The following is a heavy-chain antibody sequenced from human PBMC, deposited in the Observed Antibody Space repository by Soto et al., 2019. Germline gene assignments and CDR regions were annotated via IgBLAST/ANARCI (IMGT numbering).Heavy chain of an antibody. CDR3: AKGWADY. D-gene: IGHD6-13*01. V-gene: IGHV3-23*01. CDR2: ISSSGGST. Sequence: EVQLLESGGGLVQPGGSLRLSCAASGFTFSSYTMSWVRQGPGKGLEWVSGISSSGGSTVYADSVKVPFTISRHNFKNTLYLQMNSLRAEDTAVYYCAKGWADYWGQGTPVTVSS. CDR1: GFTFSSYT. J-gene: IGHJ4*02.